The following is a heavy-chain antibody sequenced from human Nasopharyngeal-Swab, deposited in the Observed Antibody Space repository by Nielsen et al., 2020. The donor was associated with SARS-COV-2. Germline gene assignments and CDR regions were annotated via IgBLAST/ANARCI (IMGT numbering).Heavy chain of an antibody. V-gene: IGHV3-23*01. CDR3: AKGGGWLYYFDF. Sequence: GESLKISCAASGFTFDNFAMSRVRRAPGKGLEWVSSISGSGATTYYADSVKGRVTISRDNSKNTLYLQVSSLRAEDTAMYYCAKGGGWLYYFDFWGQGTLVTVSS. J-gene: IGHJ4*02. CDR2: ISGSGATT. D-gene: IGHD6-19*01. CDR1: GFTFDNFA.